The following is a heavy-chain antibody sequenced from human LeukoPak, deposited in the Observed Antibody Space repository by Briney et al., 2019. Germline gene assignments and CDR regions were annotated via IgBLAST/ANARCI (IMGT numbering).Heavy chain of an antibody. J-gene: IGHJ6*02. D-gene: IGHD6-13*01. CDR3: AREVKQQLVRYYYYGMDV. V-gene: IGHV3-33*08. CDR1: GFTFSSYA. Sequence: GGSLRLSCAASGFTFSSYAMSWVRQAPGKGLEWVAVIWYDGSNKYYADSVKGRFTISRDNSKNTLYLQMNSLRAEDTAVYYCAREVKQQLVRYYYYGMDVWGQGTTVTVSS. CDR2: IWYDGSNK.